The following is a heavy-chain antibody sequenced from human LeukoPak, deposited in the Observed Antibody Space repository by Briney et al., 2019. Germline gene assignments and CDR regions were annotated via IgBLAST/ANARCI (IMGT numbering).Heavy chain of an antibody. J-gene: IGHJ4*02. CDR3: AREIAQYISSSGPGY. CDR1: GFTFSSYA. Sequence: GGSLRLSCAASGFTFSSYAMHWVRQAPGKGLEWVAVISYDGSNKYYADSVKGRFTISRDNSKNTLYLQMNSLRAEDTAVYYCAREIAQYISSSGPGYWGQGTLVTVSS. V-gene: IGHV3-30*01. CDR2: ISYDGSNK. D-gene: IGHD6-6*01.